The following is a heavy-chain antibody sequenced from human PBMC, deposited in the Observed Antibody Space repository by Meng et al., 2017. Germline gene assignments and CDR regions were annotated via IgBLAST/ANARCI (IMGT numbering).Heavy chain of an antibody. J-gene: IGHJ3*02. CDR3: ARGLSSSWYEGAFDI. V-gene: IGHV3-48*03. CDR1: GFTFSSYE. D-gene: IGHD6-13*01. Sequence: GGSLRLSCAASGFTFSSYEMNWVRQAPGKGLEWVSYISSSGSTIYYADSVKGRFTISRDNAKNSLYLQMNSLRAEDTAVYYCARGLSSSWYEGAFDIWGQGKRV. CDR2: ISSSGSTI.